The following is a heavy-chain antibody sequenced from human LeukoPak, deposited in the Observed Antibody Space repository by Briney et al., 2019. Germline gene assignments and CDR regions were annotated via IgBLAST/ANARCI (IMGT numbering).Heavy chain of an antibody. CDR2: INSDGSST. D-gene: IGHD1-26*01. Sequence: GGSLRLSCAASGFTFSSYWMHWVRHAPGKGLVWVSRINSDGSSTSYADSVKGRFTISRDNAKNTLYLQMNSLRAEDTAVYYCARVGATLEGYYYYMDVWGKGTTVTISS. J-gene: IGHJ6*03. CDR3: ARVGATLEGYYYYMDV. CDR1: GFTFSSYW. V-gene: IGHV3-74*01.